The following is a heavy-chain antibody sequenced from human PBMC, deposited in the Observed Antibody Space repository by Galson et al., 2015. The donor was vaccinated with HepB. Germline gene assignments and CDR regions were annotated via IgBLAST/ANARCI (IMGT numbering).Heavy chain of an antibody. CDR3: AKDHDDSYCGGDCSYYFDY. Sequence: SLRLSCAASGFTFSSYGMHWVRQAPGKGLEWVAVISYDGSNKYYADSVKGRFTISRDNSKNTLYLQMNSLRAEDTAVYYCAKDHDDSYCGGDCSYYFDYWGQGTLVTVSS. D-gene: IGHD2-21*01. V-gene: IGHV3-30*18. J-gene: IGHJ4*02. CDR2: ISYDGSNK. CDR1: GFTFSSYG.